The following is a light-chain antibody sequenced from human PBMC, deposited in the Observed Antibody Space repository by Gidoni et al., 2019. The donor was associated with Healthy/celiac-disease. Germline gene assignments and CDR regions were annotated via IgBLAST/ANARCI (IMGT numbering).Light chain of an antibody. CDR3: QSYDSSLSGSGV. CDR1: SSNIGAGYD. Sequence: QSLLTHPPSVSGAPGPRVTISCTASSSNIGAGYDVHWYQQLPGTAPKLLIYGNSNRPSGVPDRFSGSKSGTSASLAITGLQAEDEADYYCQSYDSSLSGSGVFGGGTKLTVL. J-gene: IGLJ2*01. CDR2: GNS. V-gene: IGLV1-40*01.